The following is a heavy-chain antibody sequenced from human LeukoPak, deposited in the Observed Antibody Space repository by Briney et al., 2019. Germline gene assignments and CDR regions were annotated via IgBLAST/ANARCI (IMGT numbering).Heavy chain of an antibody. CDR2: ISGSGGST. D-gene: IGHD3-10*01. CDR1: GFTFSNYA. V-gene: IGHV3-23*01. Sequence: GGSLRLSCVASGFTFSNYAMSWVRQAPGKGLEWVSAISGSGGSTYYADSVKGRFTISRDNSKNTLYLQMNSLRAEDTAVYYCAKILLWFGELYDYWGQGTLVTVSS. CDR3: AKILLWFGELYDY. J-gene: IGHJ4*02.